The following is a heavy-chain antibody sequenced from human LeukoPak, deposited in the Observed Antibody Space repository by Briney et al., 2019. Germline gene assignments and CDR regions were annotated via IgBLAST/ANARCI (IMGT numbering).Heavy chain of an antibody. D-gene: IGHD3-3*01. J-gene: IGHJ4*02. CDR3: ARAPYYDFWSGFPLYPFDY. V-gene: IGHV4-59*01. CDR1: GGSISSYY. CDR2: IYYSGST. Sequence: SETLSLTCTVSGGSISSYYWSWIRQPPVKVLEWIGYIYYSGSTNYNPSLKSRVTISVDTSKNQFSLKLSSVTAADTAVYYCARAPYYDFWSGFPLYPFDYWGQGTLVTVSS.